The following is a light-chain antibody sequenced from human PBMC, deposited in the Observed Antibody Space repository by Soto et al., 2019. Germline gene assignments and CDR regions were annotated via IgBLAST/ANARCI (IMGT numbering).Light chain of an antibody. V-gene: IGKV3-20*01. CDR1: QSVSSSY. Sequence: EIVLTQSPGTLSLSPGERATLSCRASQSVSSSYLAWYQQKPGQAPRLLIYGASSRATGIPDRFSGSGSGTDFTLTISRLETEDFAVYYCQQYGSSSITFGQGPRLEIK. CDR3: QQYGSSSIT. J-gene: IGKJ5*01. CDR2: GAS.